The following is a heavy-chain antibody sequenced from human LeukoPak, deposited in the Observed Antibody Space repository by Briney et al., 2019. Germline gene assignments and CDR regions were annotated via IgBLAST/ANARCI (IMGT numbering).Heavy chain of an antibody. CDR2: IDSAGDP. J-gene: IGHJ4*02. CDR1: GFTFSSYD. Sequence: GGSLRLSCAASGFTFSSYDMHWVRQATGQGLEWVSGIDSAGDPDYSGSVKGRFTISRENAKNSLYLQMNSLRAGDTAVYYCVRGGGGSYDYFDYWGQGTLVTVSS. D-gene: IGHD1-26*01. V-gene: IGHV3-13*05. CDR3: VRGGGGSYDYFDY.